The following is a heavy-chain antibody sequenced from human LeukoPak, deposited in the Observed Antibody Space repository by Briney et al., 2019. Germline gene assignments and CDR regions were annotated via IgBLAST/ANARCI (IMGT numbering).Heavy chain of an antibody. CDR2: INHSGST. CDR3: AREYSSSLGIYYYYMDV. V-gene: IGHV4-34*01. CDR1: GGSFSGYY. D-gene: IGHD6-6*01. Sequence: PAETLSLTCAVYGGSFSGYYWSWIRQPPGKGLEWIGEINHSGSTNYNPSLKSRVTISVDTSKNQFSLKLSSVTAADTAVYYCAREYSSSLGIYYYYMDVWGKGTTVTVSS. J-gene: IGHJ6*03.